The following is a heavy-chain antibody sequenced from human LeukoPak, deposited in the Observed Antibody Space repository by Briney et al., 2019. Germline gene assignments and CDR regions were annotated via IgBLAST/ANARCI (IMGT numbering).Heavy chain of an antibody. CDR3: AKDQYSSGWYSDY. V-gene: IGHV3-30*02. Sequence: GGSLRLSCAASGFTFSSYGVHWVRQAPGKGLEWVAVIWYDGSNKYYADSVKGRFTISRDNSKNTLYLQMNSLRAEDTAVYYCAKDQYSSGWYSDYWGQGTLVTVSS. CDR1: GFTFSSYG. D-gene: IGHD6-19*01. J-gene: IGHJ4*02. CDR2: IWYDGSNK.